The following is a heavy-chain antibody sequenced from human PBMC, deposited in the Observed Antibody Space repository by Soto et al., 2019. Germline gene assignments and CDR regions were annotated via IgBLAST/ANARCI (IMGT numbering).Heavy chain of an antibody. Sequence: ETLSLTCAVYGGSFSGYYWSWIRQPPGKGLEWIGEINHSGSTNYNPSLKSRVTISVDTSKNQFSLKLSSVTAADTAVYYCASGNIVAMSVWGKGTTVTVSS. V-gene: IGHV4-34*01. CDR2: INHSGST. D-gene: IGHD5-12*01. J-gene: IGHJ6*04. CDR3: ASGNIVAMSV. CDR1: GGSFSGYY.